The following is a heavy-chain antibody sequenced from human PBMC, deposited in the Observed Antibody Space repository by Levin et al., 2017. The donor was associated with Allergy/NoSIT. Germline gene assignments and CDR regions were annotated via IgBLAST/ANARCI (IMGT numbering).Heavy chain of an antibody. V-gene: IGHV3-23*01. CDR2: IRSGGGST. J-gene: IGHJ4*02. D-gene: IGHD1-1*01. Sequence: GESLKISCAVSGFTFSSVGMGWVRQAPGRGLEWVSVIRSGGGSTFNADSVKGRFTISRDNSKNTLYLQMNDLRAEDTALYYCTKGGPATSGNGKYYFDYWGRGTLVTVSS. CDR1: GFTFSSVG. CDR3: TKGGPATSGNGKYYFDY.